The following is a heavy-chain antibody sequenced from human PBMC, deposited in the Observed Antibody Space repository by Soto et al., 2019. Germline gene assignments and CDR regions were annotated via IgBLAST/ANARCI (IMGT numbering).Heavy chain of an antibody. CDR1: GFIFSGDW. Sequence: GGSLRLSCAGSGFIFSGDWMHWVRQAPGKGLVWVSRINTDGRGTDYADSVKGRFTISRDNAKNLVYLQMNSLRAEDTAMYYCVRDRPGDQHYLDYWGQGNMVPVSS. CDR3: VRDRPGDQHYLDY. V-gene: IGHV3-74*01. D-gene: IGHD3-16*01. J-gene: IGHJ4*02. CDR2: INTDGRGT.